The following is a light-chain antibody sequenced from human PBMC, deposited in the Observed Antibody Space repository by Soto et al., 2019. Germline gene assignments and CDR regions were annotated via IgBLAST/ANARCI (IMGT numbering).Light chain of an antibody. CDR3: CSYAGSKTFVV. V-gene: IGLV2-23*02. CDR1: SIDVGTYTL. CDR2: EVT. Sequence: SALTQPASVSGSPGQSITISCTGTSIDVGTYTLVSWYRQYPGKAPKLLLYEVTKLPSGVSNRFSGSKSGNTASLTISGLQAEDEADYFCCSYAGSKTFVVFGGGTKVTVL. J-gene: IGLJ2*01.